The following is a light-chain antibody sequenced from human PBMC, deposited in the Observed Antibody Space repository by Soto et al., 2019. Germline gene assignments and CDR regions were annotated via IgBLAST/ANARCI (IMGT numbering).Light chain of an antibody. J-gene: IGKJ1*01. V-gene: IGKV1-39*01. CDR3: QQTLSVPRT. CDR2: AAS. Sequence: DIQMTQSARFLSASVGDRVTITCRASQNIRTYLTWYQQKPGKGPTVLIYAASTLQRGVPSRSSGSTTGTDFTLTITGLQPEDSATYYCQQTLSVPRTFGLGTKVDIK. CDR1: QNIRTY.